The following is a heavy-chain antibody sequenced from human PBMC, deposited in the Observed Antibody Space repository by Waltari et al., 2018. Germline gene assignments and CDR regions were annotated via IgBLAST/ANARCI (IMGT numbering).Heavy chain of an antibody. CDR2: VSGFGERT. Sequence: EVQLVESGGGLVQPGGSLRLSCAASGFTFRSYAMSWVRQAPGEGLEWVLVVSGFGERTYYADAVKGRFTISRDNSKKTLYLQMNSLGAEDTAVYYCASSSVTEEYFDSWGQGTLVTVSS. D-gene: IGHD2-21*02. J-gene: IGHJ4*02. CDR3: ASSSVTEEYFDS. CDR1: GFTFRSYA. V-gene: IGHV3-23*04.